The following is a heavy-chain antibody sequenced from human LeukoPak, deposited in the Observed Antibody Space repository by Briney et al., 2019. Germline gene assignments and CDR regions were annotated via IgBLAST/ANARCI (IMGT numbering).Heavy chain of an antibody. D-gene: IGHD3-22*01. V-gene: IGHV3-21*01. CDR3: AREVSEGFDF. CDR1: GGSISSGDN. CDR2: FGTRSTSI. J-gene: IGHJ4*02. Sequence: PSETLSLTCAVSGGSISSGDNSWNWIRQAPGKGLEWVSSFGTRSTSIYHAGSVKGRFAISRDNAKNSLYLQMNSLRAEDTALYYCAREVSEGFDFWGQGTLVTVSS.